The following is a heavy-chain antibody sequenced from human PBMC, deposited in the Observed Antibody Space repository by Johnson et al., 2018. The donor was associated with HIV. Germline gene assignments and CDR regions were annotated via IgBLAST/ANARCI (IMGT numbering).Heavy chain of an antibody. CDR3: ARGKYCTNGVCYTKGAFDI. V-gene: IGHV3-30*03. CDR2: ISYDGSNK. Sequence: QVQLVESGGGVVQPGKSLRLSCSASRFTFSNYAMNWVRQAPGKGLEWMAIISYDGSNKNYVDSVKGRFTISRDNAKNSLYLQMNSLRGEDTALYYCARGKYCTNGVCYTKGAFDIWGQGTMVTVSS. D-gene: IGHD2-8*01. J-gene: IGHJ3*02. CDR1: RFTFSNYA.